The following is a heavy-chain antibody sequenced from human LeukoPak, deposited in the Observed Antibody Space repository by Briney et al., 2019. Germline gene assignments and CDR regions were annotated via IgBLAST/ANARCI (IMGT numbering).Heavy chain of an antibody. CDR2: IDPSDSYT. V-gene: IGHV5-10-1*01. Sequence: GESLKISFKGSGYSFTSYWISWVRQMPGKGLEWMGRIDPSDSYTNYSPSFQGHVTISADKSISTAYLQWSSLKASDTAMYYCARLNVPYYYDSSGYQPWGQGTLVTVSS. D-gene: IGHD3-22*01. J-gene: IGHJ5*02. CDR1: GYSFTSYW. CDR3: ARLNVPYYYDSSGYQP.